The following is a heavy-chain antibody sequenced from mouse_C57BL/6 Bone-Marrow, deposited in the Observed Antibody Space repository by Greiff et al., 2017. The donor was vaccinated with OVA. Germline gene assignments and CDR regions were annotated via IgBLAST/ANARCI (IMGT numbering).Heavy chain of an antibody. CDR2: ISYDGSN. J-gene: IGHJ1*03. V-gene: IGHV3-6*01. Sequence: DVKLQESGPGLVKPSQSLSLTCSVTGYSITSGYYWNWIRQFPGNKLEWMGYISYDGSNNYNPSLKNRISLTRDTSKNQFFLKLKSVTTDDTATYYCARDRYGDVWGTGTTVTVSS. CDR1: GYSITSGYY. CDR3: ARDRYGDV.